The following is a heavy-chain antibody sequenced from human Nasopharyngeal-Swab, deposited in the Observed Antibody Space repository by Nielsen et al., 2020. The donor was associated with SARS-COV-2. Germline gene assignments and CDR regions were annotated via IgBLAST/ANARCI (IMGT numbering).Heavy chain of an antibody. V-gene: IGHV4-34*01. CDR3: ARLAIAARRGSGGY. Sequence: SETLSLTCAVYGGSFSGYYWSWIRQPPGKGLEWIGEINHSGSTNYNPSLKSRVTISVDTSKNQFSLKLSSVTAADTAVYYCARLAIAARRGSGGYWGQGTLVTVAA. D-gene: IGHD6-6*01. CDR2: INHSGST. CDR1: GGSFSGYY. J-gene: IGHJ4*02.